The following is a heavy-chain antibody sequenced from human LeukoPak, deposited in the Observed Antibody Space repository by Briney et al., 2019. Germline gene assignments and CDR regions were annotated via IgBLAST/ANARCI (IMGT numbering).Heavy chain of an antibody. CDR1: GGSVSSSNYY. D-gene: IGHD6-13*01. V-gene: IGHV4-39*01. CDR3: ARTVYGSSWTRYYWFDP. J-gene: IGHJ5*02. Sequence: SETLSLTCTVSGGSVSSSNYYWGWIRQPPGKGLEWIESICYSGSIYYNPSLKSRVTISVDTSKNQFSLKLSSVTAADTVVYYCARTVYGSSWTRYYWFDPWGQGTLVTVSS. CDR2: ICYSGSI.